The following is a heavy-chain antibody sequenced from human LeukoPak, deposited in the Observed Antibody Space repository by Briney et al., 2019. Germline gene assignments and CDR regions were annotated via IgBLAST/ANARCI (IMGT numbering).Heavy chain of an antibody. Sequence: SVKVSCKASGGXFSTYAISWVRQAPGQGLEWMGGIIPIFGTGNYAQKFQGRVTITADESTSTAYMELSSLRSEDTAVYYCARGLGDSSGYYYSDNWGQGTLVTVSS. D-gene: IGHD3-22*01. J-gene: IGHJ4*02. CDR1: GGXFSTYA. V-gene: IGHV1-69*01. CDR2: IIPIFGTG. CDR3: ARGLGDSSGYYYSDN.